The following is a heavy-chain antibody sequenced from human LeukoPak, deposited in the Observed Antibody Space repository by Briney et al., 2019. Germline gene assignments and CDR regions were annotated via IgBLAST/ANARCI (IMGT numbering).Heavy chain of an antibody. V-gene: IGHV1-8*01. D-gene: IGHD6-6*01. CDR1: GYIFTSYD. J-gene: IGHJ4*02. Sequence: GSSVKVSCKASGYIFTSYDINWVRQASGQGLEWMGGMNPNSGNTGYAQKFQGRVTMTRNTSISTAYMELSSLRSEDTAVYYCARGGLRQLGGGDFDYWGQGTLVTVSS. CDR3: ARGGLRQLGGGDFDY. CDR2: MNPNSGNT.